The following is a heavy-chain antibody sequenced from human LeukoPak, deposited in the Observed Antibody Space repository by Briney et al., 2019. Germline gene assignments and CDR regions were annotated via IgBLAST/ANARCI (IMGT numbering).Heavy chain of an antibody. D-gene: IGHD6-19*01. Sequence: PGGSLRLSCAASGFTFSSYSMNWVRQAPGKGLEWVSSISSSSIYIYYADSVKGRFTISRDNAKNTLYLQMNSLRAEDTAVYYCARSGWYDFDYWGQGTLVTVSS. CDR2: ISSSSIYI. CDR1: GFTFSSYS. J-gene: IGHJ4*02. V-gene: IGHV3-21*01. CDR3: ARSGWYDFDY.